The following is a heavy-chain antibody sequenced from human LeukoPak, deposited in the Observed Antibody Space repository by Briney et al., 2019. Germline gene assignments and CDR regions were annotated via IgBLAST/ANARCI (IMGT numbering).Heavy chain of an antibody. J-gene: IGHJ6*02. CDR3: AKGVYGMGTPYYYAMDV. V-gene: IGHV3-30*18. D-gene: IGHD1/OR15-1a*01. CDR2: ISYDGSNK. CDR1: GFTFSSYG. Sequence: GRSLRLSCAASGFTFSSYGMHWVRQAPGKGLEWVAVISYDGSNKFYPDSVKGRFTISRDNSKLYLQMNSLRAEDTAVYYCAKGVYGMGTPYYYAMDVWGQGTTVTVSS.